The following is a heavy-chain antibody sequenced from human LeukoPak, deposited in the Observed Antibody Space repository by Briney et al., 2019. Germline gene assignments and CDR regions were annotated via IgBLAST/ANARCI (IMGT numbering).Heavy chain of an antibody. Sequence: GGSLRLSCAASGFTFSSYGMHWVRQAPGKGLEWVAVIWYDGSNKYYADSVKGRFTISRDNSKNTLYLQMNSLRAEDTAVYYCARDGGRSYYEGLLAYWGQGTLVTVSS. V-gene: IGHV3-33*01. D-gene: IGHD1-26*01. CDR3: ARDGGRSYYEGLLAY. J-gene: IGHJ4*02. CDR2: IWYDGSNK. CDR1: GFTFSSYG.